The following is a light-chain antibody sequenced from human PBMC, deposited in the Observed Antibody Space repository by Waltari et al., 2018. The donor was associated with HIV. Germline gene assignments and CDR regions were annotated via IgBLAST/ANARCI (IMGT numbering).Light chain of an antibody. V-gene: IGLV1-47*01. J-gene: IGLJ3*02. CDR2: RNN. Sequence: SVLTQPPSTSGPPGQQVPIPSSGSTSHTGRKFVYCYQQFPGTARKRLIYRNNERPSGVPDRFSGSKSGISASLAITGRRSEDEADYYWAAWDVSLSGWVFGGGTKLTVL. CDR1: TSHTGRKF. CDR3: AAWDVSLSGWV.